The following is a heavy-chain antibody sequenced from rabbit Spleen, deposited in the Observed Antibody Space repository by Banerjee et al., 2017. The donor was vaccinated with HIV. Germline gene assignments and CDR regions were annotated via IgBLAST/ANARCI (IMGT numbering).Heavy chain of an antibody. Sequence: QEQLEESGGDLVKPGAALTLTCKASGLDFTKNYWICWVRQAPGKGLEWIACINTATGKGVYANWAKGRFTISRTSSTTVTLQMTSLTAADTATYFCARASSDTNNAYNLWGPGTLVTVS. D-gene: IGHD1-1*01. CDR2: INTATGKG. CDR3: ARASSDTNNAYNL. CDR1: GLDFTKNYW. V-gene: IGHV1S45*01. J-gene: IGHJ4*01.